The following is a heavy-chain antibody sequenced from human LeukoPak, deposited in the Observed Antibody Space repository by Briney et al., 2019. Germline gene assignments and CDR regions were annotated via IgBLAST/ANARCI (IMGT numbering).Heavy chain of an antibody. CDR1: GFTFSNSW. V-gene: IGHV3-74*01. J-gene: IGHJ4*02. CDR3: VRGTSYWYGVDY. D-gene: IGHD2-2*01. CDR2: MNGDGSTI. Sequence: GGSLRLSCGASGFTFSNSWMHWVRHAPGKGLVWVSYMNGDGSTISHADSVKGRFTMSRENAKNTLHLQMNSLRDDDTAVYCCVRGTSYWYGVDYWGRGTLVTVSS.